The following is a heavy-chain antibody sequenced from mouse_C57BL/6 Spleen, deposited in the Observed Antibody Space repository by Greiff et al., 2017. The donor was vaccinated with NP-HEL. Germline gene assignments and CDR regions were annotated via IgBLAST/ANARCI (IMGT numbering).Heavy chain of an antibody. J-gene: IGHJ3*01. V-gene: IGHV5-9-1*02. D-gene: IGHD2-3*01. CDR2: ISSGGDYI. CDR3: TREGSYDGYYPWFAY. CDR1: GFTFSSYA. Sequence: EVKVIESGEGLVKPGGSLKLSCAASGFTFSSYAMSWVRQTPEKRLEWVAYISSGGDYIYYADTVKGRFTISRDNARNTLYLQMSSLKSEDTAMYYCTREGSYDGYYPWFAYWGQGTLVTVSA.